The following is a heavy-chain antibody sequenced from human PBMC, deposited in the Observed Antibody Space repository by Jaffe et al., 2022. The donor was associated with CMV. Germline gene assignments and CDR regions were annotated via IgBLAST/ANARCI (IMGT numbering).Heavy chain of an antibody. V-gene: IGHV1-2*02. D-gene: IGHD2-2*01. Sequence: QVQLVQSGAEVKKPGASVKVSCKASGYTFTGYYMHWVRQAPGQGLEWMGWINPNSGGTNYAQKFQGRVTMTRDTSISTAYMELSRLRSDDTAVYYCARGDIVVAEDYYYGMDVWGQGTTVTVSS. CDR2: INPNSGGT. CDR1: GYTFTGYY. J-gene: IGHJ6*02. CDR3: ARGDIVVAEDYYYGMDV.